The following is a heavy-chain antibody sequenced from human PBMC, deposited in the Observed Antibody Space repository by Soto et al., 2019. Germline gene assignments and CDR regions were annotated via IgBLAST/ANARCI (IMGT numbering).Heavy chain of an antibody. D-gene: IGHD3-22*01. CDR2: IYYSGST. CDR1: GGSISSYY. CDR3: ATGGYDSSGYLDY. V-gene: IGHV4-59*08. Sequence: QVQLQESGPGLVKPSETLSLTCTVSGGSISSYYWSWIRQPPGKGLEWIGYIYYSGSTNYNPSLNSRVTIPVDTSKNRFSLTLSSVTAADTAVDYCATGGYDSSGYLDYWGQGTLVTVSS. J-gene: IGHJ4*02.